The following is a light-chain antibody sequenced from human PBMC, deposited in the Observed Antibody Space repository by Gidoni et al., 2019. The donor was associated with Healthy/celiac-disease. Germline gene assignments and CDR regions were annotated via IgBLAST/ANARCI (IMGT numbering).Light chain of an antibody. J-gene: IGKJ2*01. CDR2: WAS. CDR1: QSVLYSSNNKNY. CDR3: QQYYSTPDT. V-gene: IGKV4-1*01. Sequence: DRVRTKTPDSMAVSLGERATIHCKYSQSVLYSSNNKNYLAWYQQKPGQAPKLLIYWASTRESGVPARFSGSGSGTDFTLTISSLQAEDVAVYYCQQYYSTPDTFGQGTKLEIK.